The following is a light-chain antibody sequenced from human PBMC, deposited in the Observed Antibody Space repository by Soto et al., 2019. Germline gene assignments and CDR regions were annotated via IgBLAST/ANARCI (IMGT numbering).Light chain of an antibody. CDR3: QQYGTSPPST. V-gene: IGKV3-20*01. CDR2: GAS. Sequence: EIVLTQSPGTLSLSPGERATLSCRASQSVSSSYLAWYQQKPGQAPRLLINGASSRATGIPDRFSGSGSGTDFTLTISRLEPEDFAVYYWQQYGTSPPSTFGQGTRLEI. CDR1: QSVSSSY. J-gene: IGKJ5*01.